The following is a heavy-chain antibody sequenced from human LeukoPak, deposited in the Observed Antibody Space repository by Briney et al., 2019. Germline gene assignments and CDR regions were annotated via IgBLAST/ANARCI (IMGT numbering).Heavy chain of an antibody. V-gene: IGHV3-43*02. D-gene: IGHD4-11*01. CDR2: ISGDGGST. J-gene: IGHJ4*02. CDR3: AKAYARDDYSWGV. CDR1: GFTFDDYA. Sequence: QPGGSLRLSCAASGFTFDDYALHWVRQAPGKGLEWVSLISGDGGSTYYADSVKGRFTVFRDNNRNSLYLQMNSLRTEDTALYYCAKAYARDDYSWGVWGPGTLVTVSS.